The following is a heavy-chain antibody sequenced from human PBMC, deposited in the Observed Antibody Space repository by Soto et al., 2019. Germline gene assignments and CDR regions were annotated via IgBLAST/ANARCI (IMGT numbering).Heavy chain of an antibody. CDR2: IYHSGNT. J-gene: IGHJ6*02. Sequence: QVQLQESGPGLVKPSGTLSLTCAVSGGSISSSDWWSWVRQPPGKGLEWIGEIYHSGNTNYNPSRKSRVTISLDKPKNQFPLKLSSVTAADTAVYYCARDPGDGDYEGYYYYGMDVWGQGTTVTVSS. V-gene: IGHV4-4*02. CDR3: ARDPGDGDYEGYYYYGMDV. CDR1: GGSISSSDW. D-gene: IGHD4-17*01.